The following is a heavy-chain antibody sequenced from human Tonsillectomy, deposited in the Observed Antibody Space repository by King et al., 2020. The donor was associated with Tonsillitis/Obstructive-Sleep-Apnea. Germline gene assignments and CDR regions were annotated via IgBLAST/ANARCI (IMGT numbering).Heavy chain of an antibody. CDR2: ISSYNGDT. V-gene: IGHV1-18*01. CDR3: AREGYYYATDPPRFDY. D-gene: IGHD3-10*01. J-gene: IGHJ4*02. Sequence: QLVQSGAEVKKPGASVKVSCKASGYTFTSYGISWVRQAPGQGLEWMGWISSYNGDTNYAQKLQGRVTMTTDTSTSTAYMELRSLRSDATAVYYCAREGYYYATDPPRFDYWGQGTLVTVSS. CDR1: GYTFTSYG.